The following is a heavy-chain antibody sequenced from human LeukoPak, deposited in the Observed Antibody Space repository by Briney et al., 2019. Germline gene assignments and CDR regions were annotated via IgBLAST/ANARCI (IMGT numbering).Heavy chain of an antibody. V-gene: IGHV1-2*02. CDR2: MNPNSGGT. CDR3: ARVVGAGYFDY. CDR1: VYTFASYD. J-gene: IGHJ4*02. Sequence: GASVKVSCKPSVYTFASYDITWVRQAPGQRLEWMGWMNPNSGGTNYAQKFQGRVTMTRDTSISTAYMELSRLRSDDTAVYYCARVVGAGYFDYWGQGTLVTVSS. D-gene: IGHD1-26*01.